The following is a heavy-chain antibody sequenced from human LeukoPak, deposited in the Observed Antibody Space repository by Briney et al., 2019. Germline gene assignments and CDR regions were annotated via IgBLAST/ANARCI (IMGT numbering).Heavy chain of an antibody. CDR1: GFTFSSYS. CDR2: ISSSSSYI. D-gene: IGHD6-13*01. V-gene: IGHV3-21*01. Sequence: GGSLRLSCAASGFTFSSYSMNWVGPAPGEGLEWVSSISSSSSYIYYADSVKGRFTISRDNAKNSLYLQMNSLRAEDTAVYYCARDLGQQLPYYYYYMDVWGKGTTVTVSS. J-gene: IGHJ6*03. CDR3: ARDLGQQLPYYYYYMDV.